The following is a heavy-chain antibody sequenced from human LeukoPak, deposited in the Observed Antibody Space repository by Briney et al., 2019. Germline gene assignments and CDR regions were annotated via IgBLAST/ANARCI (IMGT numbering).Heavy chain of an antibody. CDR2: IGSGGDT. D-gene: IGHD6-19*01. Sequence: GGSQRLSCAGSGFGFSTYDMLWVREAPGEGLEWVSAIGSGGDTYYAGSVKGRFTIFRESAKNSFYLQMNSLNAGDTAVYFCARAVAGTDEIDSWGQGTLVTVSS. CDR3: ARAVAGTDEIDS. CDR1: GFGFSTYD. J-gene: IGHJ4*02. V-gene: IGHV3-13*01.